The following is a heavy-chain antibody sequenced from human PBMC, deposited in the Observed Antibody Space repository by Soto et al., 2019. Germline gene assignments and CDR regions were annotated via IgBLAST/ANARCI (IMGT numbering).Heavy chain of an antibody. Sequence: SETLSLTCTVSGGSIISSSYYWVLLRQPPGKGLEWIGSIYYSGSTYYNPSLKSRVTISVDTSKNQFSLKLSSVTAADTAVYYCASPKIEFYYWFDPWGQGTLVT. CDR3: ASPKIEFYYWFDP. CDR2: IYYSGST. CDR1: GGSIISSSYY. D-gene: IGHD1-26*01. V-gene: IGHV4-39*01. J-gene: IGHJ5*02.